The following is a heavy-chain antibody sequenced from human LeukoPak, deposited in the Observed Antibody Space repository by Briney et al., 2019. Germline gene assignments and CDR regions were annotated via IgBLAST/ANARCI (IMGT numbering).Heavy chain of an antibody. CDR2: ISGSGGTT. J-gene: IGHJ4*02. V-gene: IGHV3-23*01. CDR1: GFTFSSYA. CDR3: AKDYEGTTAPFYFNS. D-gene: IGHD1-7*01. Sequence: GSLRLSRAASGFTFSSYAMSWVRQAPGKGLEWVSSISGSGGTTYYAASVTGRFTISRDNSKNTLYLQMNSLRAEDTAVYYCAKDYEGTTAPFYFNSWGQGTLVTVSS.